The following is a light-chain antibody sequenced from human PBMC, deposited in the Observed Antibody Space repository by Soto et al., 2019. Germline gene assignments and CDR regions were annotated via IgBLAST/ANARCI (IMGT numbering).Light chain of an antibody. CDR3: QQCRSWPLT. J-gene: IGKJ4*01. CDR2: DAS. Sequence: EIVMTQSPATLSVSPGEGATLSCKASQNVYNNLAWYQQRPGQPPRLLIYDASTRATGISARCSGSGYGTEFTRTIGCLQSEDFAVYFCQQCRSWPLTFGGGTKVEIK. V-gene: IGKV3-15*01. CDR1: QNVYNN.